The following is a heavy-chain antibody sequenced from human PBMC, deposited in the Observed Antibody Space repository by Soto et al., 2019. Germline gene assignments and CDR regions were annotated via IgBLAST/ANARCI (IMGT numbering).Heavy chain of an antibody. CDR3: ARDAVARSGRFNYFDN. J-gene: IGHJ4*02. V-gene: IGHV3-7*01. CDR2: IKQDGSAT. D-gene: IGHD6-19*01. Sequence: PGGSLRLSCAASGFILSDYWMSWVRQAPGKGLEWVANIKQDGSATYYVDSVKGRFTISRDNARNSLFLQMNSLGAEDTALYYCARDAVARSGRFNYFDNWGQGALVTVSS. CDR1: GFILSDYW.